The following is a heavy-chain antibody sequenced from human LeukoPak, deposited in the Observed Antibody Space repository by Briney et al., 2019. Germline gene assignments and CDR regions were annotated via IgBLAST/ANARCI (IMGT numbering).Heavy chain of an antibody. D-gene: IGHD4-23*01. V-gene: IGHV4-59*12. CDR2: IYHSGST. CDR1: GGSISSYY. J-gene: IGHJ4*02. Sequence: PSETLSPTCTVSGGSISSYYWSWIRQSPGKGLEWIGSIYHSGSTYHNPSLKSRVTISVDTSKNQFSLNLSSVTAADTAMYYCARAVGTSRNFFDYWGQGTLVTVSS. CDR3: ARAVGTSRNFFDY.